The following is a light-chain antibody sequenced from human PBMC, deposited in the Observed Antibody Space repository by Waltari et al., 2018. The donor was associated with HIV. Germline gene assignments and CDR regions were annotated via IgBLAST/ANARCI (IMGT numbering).Light chain of an antibody. Sequence: QSALTQPASVSGSPGQSITISCTGTSSDVGGYNYVSWYQQHPDKAPKLMIYDVSKRPSGVSNRFSGSKSGNTASLTISGLQAEDEADYYCSSYTSSNTWVFGGGTKLTVL. J-gene: IGLJ3*02. CDR3: SSYTSSNTWV. V-gene: IGLV2-14*01. CDR1: SSDVGGYNY. CDR2: DVS.